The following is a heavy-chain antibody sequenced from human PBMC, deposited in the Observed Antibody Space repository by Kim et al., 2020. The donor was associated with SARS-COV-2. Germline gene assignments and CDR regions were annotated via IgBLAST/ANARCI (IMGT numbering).Heavy chain of an antibody. V-gene: IGHV4-39*07. CDR3: ARGLVDYGDPKNWFDP. CDR2: IYYSGST. J-gene: IGHJ5*02. Sequence: SETLSLTCTVSGGSISSSSYYWGWIRQPPGKGLEWIGSIYYSGSTYYNPSLKSRVTISVDTSKNQFSLKLSSVTAADTAVYYCARGLVDYGDPKNWFDPWGQGTLVTVSS. D-gene: IGHD4-17*01. CDR1: GGSISSSSYY.